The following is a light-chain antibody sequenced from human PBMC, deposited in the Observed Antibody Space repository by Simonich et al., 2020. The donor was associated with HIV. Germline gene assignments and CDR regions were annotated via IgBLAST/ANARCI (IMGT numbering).Light chain of an antibody. CDR1: SSDVGGYNF. Sequence: QSALTQPPSASGSPGQSITISCTGTSSDVGGYNFVSWYQQYPGNAPKVMIYDVRHRSSGVSNRCSGSKSGNTASLTISGLLAEDEADYYCSSYTTNSTLVFGGGTKLTVL. CDR3: SSYTTNSTLV. CDR2: DVR. V-gene: IGLV2-14*03. J-gene: IGLJ3*02.